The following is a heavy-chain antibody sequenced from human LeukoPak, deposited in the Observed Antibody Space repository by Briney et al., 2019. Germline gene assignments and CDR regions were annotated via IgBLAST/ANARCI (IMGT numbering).Heavy chain of an antibody. Sequence: GGSLRLSCAASGFTFTSYSMNWVRQAPGKGLEWVAVISYDGSNKYYADSVKGRFTISRDNSKNTLYLQMNSLRAEDTAVYYCARGGGNPHYYYGMDVWGQGTTVTVSS. D-gene: IGHD4-23*01. CDR1: GFTFTSYS. V-gene: IGHV3-30*03. J-gene: IGHJ6*02. CDR2: ISYDGSNK. CDR3: ARGGGNPHYYYGMDV.